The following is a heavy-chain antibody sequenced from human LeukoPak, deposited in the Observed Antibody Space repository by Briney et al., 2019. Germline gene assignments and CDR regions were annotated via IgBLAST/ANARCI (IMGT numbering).Heavy chain of an antibody. J-gene: IGHJ4*02. D-gene: IGHD2-15*01. CDR2: IRYDGSNK. V-gene: IGHV3-30*02. CDR3: ATEYCSGSSCLNY. Sequence: QPGGSLRLSCAASGFTSSSYGMHWVRQAPGKGLEWVAFIRYDGSNKYYAYSVKDRFTISRDNSRNTLYLQMHSLRAEDTAAYYYATEYCSGSSCLNYWGQGTLVTVSS. CDR1: GFTSSSYG.